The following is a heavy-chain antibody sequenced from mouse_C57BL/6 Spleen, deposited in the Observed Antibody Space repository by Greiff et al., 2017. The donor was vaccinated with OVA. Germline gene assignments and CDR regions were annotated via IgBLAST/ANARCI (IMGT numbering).Heavy chain of an antibody. J-gene: IGHJ2*01. Sequence: VQLQQSGPELVKPGASVKISCKASGYTFTDYYMNWVKQSHGKSLEWIGDINPNNGGTSYNQKFKGKATLTVDKSSSTAYMELRSLTSEDSAVYYCARFRWEGPFDYWGQGTTLTVSS. CDR2: INPNNGGT. V-gene: IGHV1-26*01. CDR1: GYTFTDYY. CDR3: ARFRWEGPFDY. D-gene: IGHD4-1*01.